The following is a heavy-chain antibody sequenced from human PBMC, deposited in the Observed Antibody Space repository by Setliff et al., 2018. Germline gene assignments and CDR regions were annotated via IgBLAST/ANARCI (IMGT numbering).Heavy chain of an antibody. CDR1: GYTFTSYD. Sequence: ASVKVSCKASGYTFTSYDINWVRQAPGQRLEWMGWINAGNGNTKYSQKFQGRVTITRDTSASTAYMELSSLRSEDTAVYYCAGSYDILTGYYLAALGSSLNLWGQGTLVTVSS. CDR2: INAGNGNT. V-gene: IGHV1-3*01. J-gene: IGHJ4*02. CDR3: AGSYDILTGYYLAALGSSLNL. D-gene: IGHD3-9*01.